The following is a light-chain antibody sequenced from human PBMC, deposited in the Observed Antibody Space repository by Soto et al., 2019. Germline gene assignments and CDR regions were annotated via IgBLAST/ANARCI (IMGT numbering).Light chain of an antibody. CDR1: QSVSGN. Sequence: EIVMTQSPATLSVSPGERATLSCRASQSVSGNLAWYQQKPGQAPRLLIYGASTRATGIPARFSGSWSGTDSTLTISSLQSEYFAVYYCQQYNNWPPTFGQGTRLEIK. CDR2: GAS. CDR3: QQYNNWPPT. J-gene: IGKJ5*01. V-gene: IGKV3-15*01.